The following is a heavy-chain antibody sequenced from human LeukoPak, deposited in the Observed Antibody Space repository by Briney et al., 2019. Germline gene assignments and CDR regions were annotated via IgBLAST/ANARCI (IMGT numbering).Heavy chain of an antibody. CDR2: IYYSGST. Sequence: SETLSLTRTVSGGSISSSSYYWGWIRQPPGKGLEWIGSIYYSGSTYYNPSLKSRVTISVDTSKNQFSLKLSSVTAADTAVYYCARDPLLALGSPISSSWYGGDYWGQGTLVTVSS. D-gene: IGHD6-13*01. CDR1: GGSISSSSYY. V-gene: IGHV4-39*07. CDR3: ARDPLLALGSPISSSWYGGDY. J-gene: IGHJ4*02.